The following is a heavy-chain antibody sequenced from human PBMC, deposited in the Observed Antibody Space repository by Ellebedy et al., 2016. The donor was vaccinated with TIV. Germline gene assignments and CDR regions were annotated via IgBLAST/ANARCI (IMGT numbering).Heavy chain of an antibody. CDR1: GFIFSSYW. J-gene: IGHJ4*02. Sequence: GESLKISCAASGFIFSSYWMHWVRQAPGKGLVWVSRINSDGSRTDYADSVVKGRFTISRDNSKNTLYLQMNSLRAEDTAIYYCAKGWGIVDVWGQGTLVTVSS. D-gene: IGHD2-21*01. CDR2: INSDGSRT. V-gene: IGHV3-74*01. CDR3: AKGWGIVDV.